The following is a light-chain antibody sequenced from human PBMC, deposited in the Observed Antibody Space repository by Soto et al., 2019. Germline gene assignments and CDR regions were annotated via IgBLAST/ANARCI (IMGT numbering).Light chain of an antibody. J-gene: IGLJ1*01. Sequence: ALTQPASVSGSPGQSITISCTGTGSDVGGYDYVSWYQHHPGKAPKVMIYEVTNRPSGVSNRFSGSKSGNTASLTISGLLAEDEADYYCSSYTSSSTYVFGTGTKVTVL. CDR3: SSYTSSSTYV. CDR2: EVT. CDR1: GSDVGGYDY. V-gene: IGLV2-14*01.